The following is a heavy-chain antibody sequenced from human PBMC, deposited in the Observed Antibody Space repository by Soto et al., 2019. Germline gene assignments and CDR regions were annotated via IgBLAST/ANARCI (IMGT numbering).Heavy chain of an antibody. J-gene: IGHJ5*02. CDR3: ARGPHYQFRWFDP. D-gene: IGHD3-10*01. Sequence: SETLSLTCVVSGGSISRGDFSWSWIRQPPGKGLEWIGYIYYSGSTNYNPSLKSRVTISVDTSKNQFSLKLSSVTAADTAVYYCARGPHYQFRWFDPWGQGTLVTVSS. V-gene: IGHV4-61*08. CDR2: IYYSGST. CDR1: GGSISRGDFS.